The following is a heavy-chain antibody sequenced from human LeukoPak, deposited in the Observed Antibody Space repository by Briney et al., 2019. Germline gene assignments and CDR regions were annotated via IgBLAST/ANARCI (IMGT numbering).Heavy chain of an antibody. J-gene: IGHJ6*02. D-gene: IGHD3-10*01. Sequence: GGSLRLSCTASGYTFSRNAMSWVRQAPGKGLKWVSSIRNSGDNTYYADSVKGRFTISRDNSKNTLYLQMNSLRAEDTAVYYCAKDRDRRGGMDVWGQGTTVTVSS. CDR1: GYTFSRNA. CDR3: AKDRDRRGGMDV. V-gene: IGHV3-23*01. CDR2: IRNSGDNT.